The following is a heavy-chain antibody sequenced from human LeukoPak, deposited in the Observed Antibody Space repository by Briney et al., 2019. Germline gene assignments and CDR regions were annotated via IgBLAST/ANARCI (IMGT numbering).Heavy chain of an antibody. CDR2: ISSNGGST. CDR1: GFTFSSYA. D-gene: IGHD3-10*01. V-gene: IGHV3-64*01. Sequence: PGGSLRLFSAASGFTFSSYAMHWVRQAPGKGLEYVSAISSNGGSTYYANSVKGRFTISRDNSKNTLHLQMGSLRAEDMAVYYCARGQRGSGFDYWGQGTLVTVSS. J-gene: IGHJ4*02. CDR3: ARGQRGSGFDY.